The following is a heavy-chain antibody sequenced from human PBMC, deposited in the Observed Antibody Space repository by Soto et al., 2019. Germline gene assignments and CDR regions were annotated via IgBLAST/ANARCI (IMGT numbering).Heavy chain of an antibody. CDR2: ISYDGSNK. CDR1: GFTFSSYG. D-gene: IGHD2-15*01. Sequence: QVQLVESGGGVAQPGRSLRLSCAASGFTFSSYGMHWVRQAPGKGLEWVAVISYDGSNKYYADSVKGRFTISRDNSKNTLYLQMNSLRAEDTAVYYCAGLTDIVVVDAFDIWGQGTMVTVSS. J-gene: IGHJ3*02. CDR3: AGLTDIVVVDAFDI. V-gene: IGHV3-30*03.